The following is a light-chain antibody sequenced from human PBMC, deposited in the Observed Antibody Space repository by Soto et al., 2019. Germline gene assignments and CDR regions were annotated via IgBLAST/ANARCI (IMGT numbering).Light chain of an antibody. V-gene: IGKV3-20*01. CDR1: QSLSSEH. Sequence: DIVLTQSPGTLSLSPGERAALSCRASQSLSSEHLAWYQQKPGQAPRLRIYGASSRGTGSPERLSGSGSGTEVTITISRREPEDFAVYYGQQYGSSPVTFGQGTKVDIK. J-gene: IGKJ1*01. CDR2: GAS. CDR3: QQYGSSPVT.